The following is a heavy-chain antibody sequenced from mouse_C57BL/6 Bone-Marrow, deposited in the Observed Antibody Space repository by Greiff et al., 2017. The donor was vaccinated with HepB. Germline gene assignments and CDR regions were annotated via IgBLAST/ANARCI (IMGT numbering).Heavy chain of an antibody. Sequence: VHVKQSVAELVRPGASVKLSCTASGFNIKNTYMHWVKQRPEQGLEWIGRIDPANGNPKYAPKFQGKATITADPSSNTAYLQLSSLTSEDTAIYYCAPWVWFAYWGQGTLVTVSA. CDR2: IDPANGNP. J-gene: IGHJ3*01. CDR3: APWVWFAY. V-gene: IGHV14-3*01. CDR1: GFNIKNTY.